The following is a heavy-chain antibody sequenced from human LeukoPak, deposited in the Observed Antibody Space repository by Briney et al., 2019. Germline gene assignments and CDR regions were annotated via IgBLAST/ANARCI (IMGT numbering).Heavy chain of an antibody. CDR3: AKSPDGYKPYYYDL. J-gene: IGHJ5*02. D-gene: IGHD5-24*01. Sequence: GGSLRLSCTASAFSFSIYAMSWVRQAPGKGLEWVSGISASAGFTYCADSAKGRFTISRDNSKSTLYLQMNSLRAEDTAVYYCAKSPDGYKPYYYDLWGQGTLVSVSS. V-gene: IGHV3-23*01. CDR1: AFSFSIYA. CDR2: ISASAGFT.